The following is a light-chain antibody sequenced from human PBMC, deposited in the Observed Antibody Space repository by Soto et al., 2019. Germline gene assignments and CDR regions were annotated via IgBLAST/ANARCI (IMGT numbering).Light chain of an antibody. CDR1: RSNIGSTY. CDR3: AAWDDSLKTYV. CDR2: RNS. Sequence: QPLPTHPPPTPWDPGHKGHISCSGSRSNIGSTYVYWFQQLSGTAPKLLIYRNSQRPSGVPDRLSGSKSGTSASLAISGLRSEDEADYYCAAWDDSLKTYVFGTGTKVTVL. V-gene: IGLV1-47*01. J-gene: IGLJ1*01.